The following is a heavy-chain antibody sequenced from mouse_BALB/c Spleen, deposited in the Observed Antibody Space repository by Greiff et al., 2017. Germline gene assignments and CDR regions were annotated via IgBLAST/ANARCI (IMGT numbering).Heavy chain of an antibody. CDR2: ISSGSSTI. Sequence: EVQVVESGGGLVQPGGSRKLSCAASGFTFSSFGMHWVRQAPEKGLEWVAYISSGSSTIYYADTVKGRFTISRDNPKNTLFLQMTSLRSEDTAMYYCARWTYGGAMDYWGQGTSVTVSS. V-gene: IGHV5-17*02. D-gene: IGHD1-1*02. CDR1: GFTFSSFG. CDR3: ARWTYGGAMDY. J-gene: IGHJ4*01.